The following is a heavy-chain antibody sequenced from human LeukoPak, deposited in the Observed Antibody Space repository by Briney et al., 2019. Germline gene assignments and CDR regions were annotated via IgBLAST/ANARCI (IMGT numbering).Heavy chain of an antibody. D-gene: IGHD1-26*01. Sequence: SETLSLTCAVYGGSFSGYYWSWIRQPPGKGLEGIGEINHSGSTNYNPSLKSRVTISVDTSKNQFSLKLSSVTAADTAVYYCARGRGGSYGEWGQGTLVTVSS. CDR3: ARGRGGSYGE. J-gene: IGHJ4*02. CDR2: INHSGST. CDR1: GGSFSGYY. V-gene: IGHV4-34*01.